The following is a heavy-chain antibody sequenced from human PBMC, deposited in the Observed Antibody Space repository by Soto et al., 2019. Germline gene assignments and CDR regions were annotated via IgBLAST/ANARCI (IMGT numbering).Heavy chain of an antibody. CDR1: GFTFSSYG. V-gene: IGHV3-33*01. Sequence: QVQLVESGGGVVQPGRSLRLSCAASGFTFSSYGMHWVRQAPGKGLEWVAVIWYDGSNKYYADSLKGRFTISRDNSKNTLYLQMDSLRAEDTAVYYCATYIAARTYYYGMDVWGQGTTVTVSS. CDR2: IWYDGSNK. J-gene: IGHJ6*02. D-gene: IGHD6-6*01. CDR3: ATYIAARTYYYGMDV.